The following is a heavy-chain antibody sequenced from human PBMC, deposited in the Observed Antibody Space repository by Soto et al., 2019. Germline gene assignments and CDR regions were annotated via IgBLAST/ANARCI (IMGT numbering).Heavy chain of an antibody. CDR2: ISYDGSNK. J-gene: IGHJ6*02. CDR1: GFTFSSYG. V-gene: IGHV3-30*18. Sequence: QVQLVESGGGVVQPGRSLRLSCAASGFTFSSYGMHWVRQAPGKGLEWVAVISYDGSNKYYADSVKGRFTISRDNSKNTLYLQMNSLRAEDTAVYYCAKDLPRPEGMDVWGQGTTVTVSS. CDR3: AKDLPRPEGMDV. D-gene: IGHD2-2*01.